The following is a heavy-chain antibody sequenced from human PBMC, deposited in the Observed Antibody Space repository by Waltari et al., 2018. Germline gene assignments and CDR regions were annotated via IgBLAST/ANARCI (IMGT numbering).Heavy chain of an antibody. J-gene: IGHJ6*03. Sequence: QVQLQKWGAGLLKPSETLSLTCTVHGGSVRGYYWRWIRQHPEKGLEWIGEINHSGSTNYNPSLKSRVTISVDTSKNQFSLKLSSVTAADTAVYYCARGDSGYDPIPYYYYYYMDVWGKGTAVTVSS. CDR3: ARGDSGYDPIPYYYYYYMDV. D-gene: IGHD5-12*01. CDR2: INHSGST. CDR1: GGSVRGYY. V-gene: IGHV4-34*01.